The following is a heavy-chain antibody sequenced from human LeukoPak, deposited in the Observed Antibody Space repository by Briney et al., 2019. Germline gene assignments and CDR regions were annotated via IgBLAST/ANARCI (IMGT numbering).Heavy chain of an antibody. D-gene: IGHD2-15*01. CDR3: ARGVYCSGGSCYSHGMDV. Sequence: SETLSLTCAVYGGSFSGYYWSWIRQPPGKGLEWIGEFNHSGSTNYNPSVKSRVTISVDTSKNQFSLKLSSVTAADTAVYYCARGVYCSGGSCYSHGMDVWGQGTTVTVSS. V-gene: IGHV4-34*01. CDR1: GGSFSGYY. CDR2: FNHSGST. J-gene: IGHJ6*02.